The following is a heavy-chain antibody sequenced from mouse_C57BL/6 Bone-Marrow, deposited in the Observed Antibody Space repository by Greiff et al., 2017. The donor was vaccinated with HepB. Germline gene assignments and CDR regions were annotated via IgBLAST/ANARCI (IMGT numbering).Heavy chain of an antibody. Sequence: EVKLVESGGGLVKPGGSLKLSCAASGFTFSDYGMHWVRQAPEKGLEWVAYISSGSSTIYYADTVKGRFTISRDNAKNTLFLQMTSLRSEDTAMYYCARHHSFTTVVANHFDYWGQGTTLTVSS. CDR1: GFTFSDYG. CDR3: ARHHSFTTVVANHFDY. D-gene: IGHD1-1*01. CDR2: ISSGSSTI. V-gene: IGHV5-17*01. J-gene: IGHJ2*01.